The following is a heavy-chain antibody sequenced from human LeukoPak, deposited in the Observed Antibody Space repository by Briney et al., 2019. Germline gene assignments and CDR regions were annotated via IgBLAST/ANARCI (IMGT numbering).Heavy chain of an antibody. CDR2: INWNSNYI. D-gene: IGHD4-11*01. V-gene: IGHV3-9*01. J-gene: IGHJ5*01. CDR3: AKDSGGDYSGRIES. Sequence: GGSLRLSCAASGFTFDDYGMHWVRQASGKGLEWVSGINWNSNYIGYAESVKGRFTISRDNAKNSLVLQMSGLRPEDTALYFCAKDSGGDYSGRIESWGQGTLVTVST. CDR1: GFTFDDYG.